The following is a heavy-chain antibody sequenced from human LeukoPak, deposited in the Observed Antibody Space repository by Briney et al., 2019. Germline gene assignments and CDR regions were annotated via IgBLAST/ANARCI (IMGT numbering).Heavy chain of an antibody. CDR3: VRTHPATTSAFDI. J-gene: IGHJ3*02. V-gene: IGHV4-34*01. Sequence: SETLSLTCAVYGGSFSGYYWSWIRQPPGRRLEWIWEINHSGNTNYNPSLKSRVTISVDTSKNQFSLKLSSVTAADTAVYYCVRTHPATTSAFDIWGQGTMVTVSS. D-gene: IGHD1-26*01. CDR2: INHSGNT. CDR1: GGSFSGYY.